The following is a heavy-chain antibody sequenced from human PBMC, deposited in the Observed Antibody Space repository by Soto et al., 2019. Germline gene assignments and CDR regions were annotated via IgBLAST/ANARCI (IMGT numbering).Heavy chain of an antibody. CDR3: ATGPNPYYFDY. CDR2: ITSEKGGT. CDR1: GYTFMNCG. Sequence: ALVKVSGNTSGYTFMNCGISWLRQAPGQVLECRVWITSEKGGTTYXXKFQGRVXXTADGARSPAXMELRSLRSEDTAVYYCATGPNPYYFDYXX. J-gene: IGHJ4*01. V-gene: IGHV1-18*01.